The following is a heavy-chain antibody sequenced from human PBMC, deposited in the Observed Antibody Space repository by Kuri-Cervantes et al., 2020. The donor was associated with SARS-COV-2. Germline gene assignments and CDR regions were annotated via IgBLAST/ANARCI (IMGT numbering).Heavy chain of an antibody. V-gene: IGHV4-59*11. CDR2: IYYSGST. D-gene: IGHD4-23*01. Sequence: SETLSLTCTVSGGSISSHYWSWIRQPPGKGLEWIGYIYYSGSTNYSTSLNSRVTITVDTSKNQFSLKLGSVTAADTAVYYCASPGGFLDVWGKGTTVTVSS. CDR1: GGSISSHY. J-gene: IGHJ6*04. CDR3: ASPGGFLDV.